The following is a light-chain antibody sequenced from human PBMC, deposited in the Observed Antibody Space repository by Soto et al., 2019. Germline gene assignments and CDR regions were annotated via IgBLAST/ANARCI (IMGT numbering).Light chain of an antibody. V-gene: IGLV8-61*01. Sequence: QTVVNQEPSFSVSPGGSVTLTCGLTSGSVSTTYYLSWYQQNPGQAPRTLIYSTNIRSSVVPDRFSGSILVNKAALTITGAQADDGSDYHCMLYMGGGLVVFGGGTKLTVL. J-gene: IGLJ2*01. CDR2: STN. CDR3: MLYMGGGLVV. CDR1: SGSVSTTYY.